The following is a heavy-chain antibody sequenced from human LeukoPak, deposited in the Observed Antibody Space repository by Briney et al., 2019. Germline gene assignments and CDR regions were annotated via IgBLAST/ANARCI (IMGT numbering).Heavy chain of an antibody. Sequence: GESLKISCQSSGYTFPKYWIGWVRQMPGKGLEWMGIVFAGVSDARYSPSLQGQVTISVDKSIDTAYLQWSSLKASDTAVYYCALAVDGNFFFGYWGQGTLVAVSS. CDR2: VFAGVSDA. CDR1: GYTFPKYW. J-gene: IGHJ4*02. CDR3: ALAVDGNFFFGY. V-gene: IGHV5-51*01. D-gene: IGHD6-19*01.